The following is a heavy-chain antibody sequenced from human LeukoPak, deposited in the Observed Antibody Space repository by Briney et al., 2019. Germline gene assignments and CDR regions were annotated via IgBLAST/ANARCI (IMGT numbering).Heavy chain of an antibody. CDR2: IIPIFGTA. CDR1: GGTFSSYA. V-gene: IGHV1-69*13. Sequence: RASVKVSCKASGGTFSSYAISWVRQAPGQGLEWVGGIIPIFGTANYAQKFQGRVTITADESTSTAYMELRSLRSDDTAVYYCARVVKLRFLEGWGQGTLVTVSS. CDR3: ARVVKLRFLEG. D-gene: IGHD3-3*01. J-gene: IGHJ4*02.